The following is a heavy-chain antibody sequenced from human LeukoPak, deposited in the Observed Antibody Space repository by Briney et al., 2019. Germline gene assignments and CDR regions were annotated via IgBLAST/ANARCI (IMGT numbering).Heavy chain of an antibody. CDR3: AKDGYYGDYLFDY. V-gene: IGHV3-23*01. J-gene: IGHJ4*02. CDR1: XFTXSSYA. Sequence: SCAXXXFTXSSYAMXGVRQAPGKGVEXGSAISGSGGRTYYADSVKGRFTISRDNSKNTLYLQMNSLRAEDTAVYYCAKDGYYGDYLFDYWGQGTLVTVSS. CDR2: ISGSGGRT. D-gene: IGHD4-17*01.